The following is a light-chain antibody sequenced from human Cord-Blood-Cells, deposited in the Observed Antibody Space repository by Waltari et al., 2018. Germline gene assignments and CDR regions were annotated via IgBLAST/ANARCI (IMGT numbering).Light chain of an antibody. V-gene: IGKV1-39*01. CDR3: QQSYSTPLT. Sequence: DIQMTQSPSSLSASVGERVTITCRASQSISSYLNLYQQKPGKAPKLLIYAASSLQSGVPSRFSGSGSGTDFTLTISSLQPEDFATYYCQQSYSTPLTFGGGTKVEIK. J-gene: IGKJ4*01. CDR1: QSISSY. CDR2: AAS.